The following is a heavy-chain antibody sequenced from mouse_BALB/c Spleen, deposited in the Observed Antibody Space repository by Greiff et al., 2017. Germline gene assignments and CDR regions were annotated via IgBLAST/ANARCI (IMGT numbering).Heavy chain of an antibody. CDR3: ARGGGRVYDGYYLYAMDY. V-gene: IGHV1-39*01. CDR2: IDPYYGGT. Sequence: VHVKQSGPELEKPGASVKISCKASGYSFTGYNMNWVKQSNGKSLEWIGNIDPYYGGTSYNQKFKGKATLTVDKSSSTAYMQLKSLTSEDSAVYYCARGGGRVYDGYYLYAMDYWGQGTSVTVSS. CDR1: GYSFTGYN. J-gene: IGHJ4*01. D-gene: IGHD2-3*01.